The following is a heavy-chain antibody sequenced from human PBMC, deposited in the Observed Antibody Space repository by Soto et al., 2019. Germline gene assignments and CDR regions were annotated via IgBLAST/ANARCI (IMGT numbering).Heavy chain of an antibody. V-gene: IGHV3-7*01. CDR2: IKQDGSEK. J-gene: IGHJ6*03. D-gene: IGHD6-6*01. CDR1: GFTFSSYW. CDR3: AKAAHFRLAARPNYYYYMDV. Sequence: EVQLVESGGGLVQPGGSLRLSCAASGFTFSSYWMSWVRQAPGKGLEWVANIKQDGSEKYYVDSVKGRCTISRDNAKNSLYLQMNSLRAEDTAVYYCAKAAHFRLAARPNYYYYMDVWGKGTTVTVAS.